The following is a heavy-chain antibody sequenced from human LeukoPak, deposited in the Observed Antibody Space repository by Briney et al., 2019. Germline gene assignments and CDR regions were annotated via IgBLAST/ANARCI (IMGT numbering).Heavy chain of an antibody. CDR2: IIPIFGTA. CDR3: ARAGYCSGGSCYSGVVRGYYFDY. D-gene: IGHD2-15*01. Sequence: ASVKVSCKASGGTFSSYAISWVRQAPGQGLEWMGGIIPIFGTANYAQKFQGRVTITADKSTSTAYMELSSLRSEDTAVYYCARAGYCSGGSCYSGVVRGYYFDYWGQGTLVTVSS. V-gene: IGHV1-69*06. J-gene: IGHJ4*02. CDR1: GGTFSSYA.